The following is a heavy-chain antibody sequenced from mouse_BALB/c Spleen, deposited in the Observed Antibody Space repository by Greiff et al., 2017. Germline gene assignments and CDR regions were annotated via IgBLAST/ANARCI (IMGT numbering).Heavy chain of an antibody. V-gene: IGHV14-3*02. D-gene: IGHD2-3*01. Sequence: EVQLQQSGAELVKPGASVKLSCTASGFNIKDTYMHWVKQRPEQGLEWIGRIDPANGNTKYDPKFQGKATITADTSSNTAYLQLSSLTSEDTAVYYCAQHLIYDGYYEDYWGQGTTLTVSS. CDR2: IDPANGNT. CDR3: AQHLIYDGYYEDY. J-gene: IGHJ2*01. CDR1: GFNIKDTY.